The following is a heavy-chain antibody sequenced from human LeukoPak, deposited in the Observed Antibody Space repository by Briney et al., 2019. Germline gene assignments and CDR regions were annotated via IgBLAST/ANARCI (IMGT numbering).Heavy chain of an antibody. Sequence: GGSLRLSCAASGFTFSGYWMSWVRQAPGKGLEWVANIKQDGGESSYVDSVKGRFTISRDNAKNSLYLQMNNLRAEDTAIYYCAREENYSFDNWGQGTLVTVSS. CDR1: GFTFSGYW. V-gene: IGHV3-7*01. CDR2: IKQDGGES. D-gene: IGHD1-7*01. CDR3: AREENYSFDN. J-gene: IGHJ4*02.